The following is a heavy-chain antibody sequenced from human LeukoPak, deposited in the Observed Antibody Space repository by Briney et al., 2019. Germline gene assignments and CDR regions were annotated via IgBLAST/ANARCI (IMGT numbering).Heavy chain of an antibody. CDR1: GFTFDDYA. CDR2: ISGDGGST. CDR3: AKDGWPHYYDSSGTDYYFDY. Sequence: QPGGSLRLSCAASGFTFDDYAMHWVRQAPGKGLEWVSLISGDGGSTYYADSVKGRFTISRDNSKNSLYLQMNSLRTEDTALYYCAKDGWPHYYDSSGTDYYFDYWGQGTLVTVSS. D-gene: IGHD3-22*01. J-gene: IGHJ4*02. V-gene: IGHV3-43*02.